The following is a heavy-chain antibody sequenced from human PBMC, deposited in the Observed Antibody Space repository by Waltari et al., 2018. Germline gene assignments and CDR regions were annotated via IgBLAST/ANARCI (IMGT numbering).Heavy chain of an antibody. J-gene: IGHJ4*02. CDR2: STNKATSYTT. Sequence: EVQLVESGGGLVQPGGSLRLSCVISGFTFSDHYMDWVRQTPGMGLEWVSPSTNKATSYTTIYAASVKGRFSVSRDDSKNSLYLQMDSLKTEDTAVYYCVRGKKGFDYWGQGALVIVSS. CDR1: GFTFSDHY. V-gene: IGHV3-72*01. CDR3: VRGKKGFDY.